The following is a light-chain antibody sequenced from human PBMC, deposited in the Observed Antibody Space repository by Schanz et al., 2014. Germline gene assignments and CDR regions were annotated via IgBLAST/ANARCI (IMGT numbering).Light chain of an antibody. Sequence: QSVLTQPPSVSAAPGQKVTISCSGSSSNIGNNYVSWYQQFPGTVPKLLIYDNDKRTSGIADRFSGSKSGASATLVITGLQTGDEANYFCGTWDGSLGEVVFGGGTKLTVL. J-gene: IGLJ2*01. CDR1: SSNIGNNY. V-gene: IGLV1-51*01. CDR2: DND. CDR3: GTWDGSLGEVV.